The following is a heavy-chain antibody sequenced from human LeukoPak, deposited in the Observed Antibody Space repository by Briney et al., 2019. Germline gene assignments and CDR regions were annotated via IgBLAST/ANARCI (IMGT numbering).Heavy chain of an antibody. CDR3: ARGKVVAGTPGQNSWDN. D-gene: IGHD6-19*01. Sequence: PSETLSLTCTVSGGSISSYYWNWIRQPAGKGLEWIGRIYTSGSTNYNPSLKSRVTMSVDTSKNQFSLKLTSVTAADTAVYYCARGKVVAGTPGQNSWDNWGQGILVTVFS. CDR1: GGSISSYY. V-gene: IGHV4-4*07. CDR2: IYTSGST. J-gene: IGHJ4*02.